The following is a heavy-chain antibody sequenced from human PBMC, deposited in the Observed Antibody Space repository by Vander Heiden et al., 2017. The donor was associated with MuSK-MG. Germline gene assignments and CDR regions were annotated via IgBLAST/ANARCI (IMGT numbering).Heavy chain of an antibody. Sequence: EVQLVESGGGGVQLGGSLSLSCAASGFTCDDSAMHWVRQAPGKGLEWVSLIRGDGGSTYYADSVKGRFTISRDNSKNSLYLQMNSLRTEDTALYYCAKVGWDSGYDFDRLGFDYWGQGTLVTVSS. D-gene: IGHD5-12*01. V-gene: IGHV3-43*02. CDR1: GFTCDDSA. CDR2: IRGDGGST. J-gene: IGHJ4*02. CDR3: AKVGWDSGYDFDRLGFDY.